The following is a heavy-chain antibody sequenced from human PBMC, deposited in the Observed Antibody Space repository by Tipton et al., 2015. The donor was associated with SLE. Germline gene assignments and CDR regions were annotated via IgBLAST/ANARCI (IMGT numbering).Heavy chain of an antibody. CDR2: IYYSGST. CDR1: GGSISSSSYY. V-gene: IGHV4-39*07. CDR3: ARLREGIDS. J-gene: IGHJ4*02. Sequence: LRLSCTVSGGSISSSSYYWGWIRQPPGKGLEWIGSIYYSGSTYYNPALKSRVTISVDTSKNQFSLKLTSVTTADTAVYFCARLREGIDSWGQGILVSVAS.